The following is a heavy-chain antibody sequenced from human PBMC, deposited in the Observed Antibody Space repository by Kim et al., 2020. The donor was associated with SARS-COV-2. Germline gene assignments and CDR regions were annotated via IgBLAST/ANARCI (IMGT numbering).Heavy chain of an antibody. CDR1: GGSFSGYY. D-gene: IGHD6-19*01. Sequence: SETLSLTCAVYGGSFSGYYWSWIRQPPGKGLEWIGEINHSGSTNYNPSLKSRVTISVDTSKNQFSLKLSSVTAADTAVYYCASTFNGYRVGSSGWYKAYYYYGMDVWDQGTTVTVSS. V-gene: IGHV4-34*01. CDR3: ASTFNGYRVGSSGWYKAYYYYGMDV. CDR2: INHSGST. J-gene: IGHJ6*02.